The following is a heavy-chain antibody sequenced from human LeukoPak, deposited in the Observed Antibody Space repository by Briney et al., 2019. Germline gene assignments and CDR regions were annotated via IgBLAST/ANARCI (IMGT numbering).Heavy chain of an antibody. CDR1: GGSFSGYY. J-gene: IGHJ6*02. D-gene: IGHD3-3*01. CDR2: INHSGST. V-gene: IGHV4-34*01. CDR3: ARGRRVMIFGVVINSYYYYGMDV. Sequence: SETLSLTCAVYGGSFSGYYWSWIRQPPGKGLEWIGEINHSGSTNYIPSLKSRVTISVDTSKNQFSLKLSSVTAADTAVYYCARGRRVMIFGVVINSYYYYGMDVWGQGTTVTVSS.